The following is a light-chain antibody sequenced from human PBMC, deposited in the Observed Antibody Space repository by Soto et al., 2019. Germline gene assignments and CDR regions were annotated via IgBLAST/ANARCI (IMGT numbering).Light chain of an antibody. V-gene: IGKV3-20*01. CDR1: QSVSSNY. CDR2: SAS. Sequence: EIVLTQSPGTLSLSPGEGATLXXRASQSVSSNYLAWYQQKPGQAPRVXIYSASSRATGIPDRFSGSGAGTDFTLTISRLEPEDFAVYYCQQYGNSPYTFGQGTKVDIK. CDR3: QQYGNSPYT. J-gene: IGKJ2*01.